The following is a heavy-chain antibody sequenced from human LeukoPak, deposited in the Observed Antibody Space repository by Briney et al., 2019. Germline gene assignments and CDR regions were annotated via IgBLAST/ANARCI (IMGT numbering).Heavy chain of an antibody. CDR3: ARGRGSTTYYYYYYGMDV. Sequence: SETLSLTCAVYGGSFSGYYRSWIRQPPGKGLEWIGEINHSGSTNYNPSLKSRVTISVDTSKNQFSLKLSSVTAADTAVYYCARGRGSTTYYYYYYGMDVWGQGTTVTVSS. CDR1: GGSFSGYY. CDR2: INHSGST. D-gene: IGHD4-17*01. V-gene: IGHV4-34*01. J-gene: IGHJ6*02.